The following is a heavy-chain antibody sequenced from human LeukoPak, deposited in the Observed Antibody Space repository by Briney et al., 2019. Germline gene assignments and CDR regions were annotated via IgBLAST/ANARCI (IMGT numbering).Heavy chain of an antibody. V-gene: IGHV3-33*01. CDR1: GFTFSRFN. CDR2: IWYDGTDT. J-gene: IGHJ4*01. D-gene: IGHD3-3*01. Sequence: GKSQRLSCVASGFTFSRFNMHWVRQAPGKGLEWVALIWYDGTDTYYAVSVKGRFTISRDDSKNTVYLQMNSLRAEDTALYYCARGFLDFDYWGHGTLVTVSS. CDR3: ARGFLDFDY.